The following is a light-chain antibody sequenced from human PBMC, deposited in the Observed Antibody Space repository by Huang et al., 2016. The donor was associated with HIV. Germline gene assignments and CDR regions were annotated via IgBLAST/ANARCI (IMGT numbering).Light chain of an antibody. CDR1: QSLLHSHGYNY. CDR3: MQALQTPRT. Sequence: IVITQSPLSLPVTPGEPASISCRSSQSLLHSHGYNYLDWYLQKPGPAPQLLIFFSSNRAFRAPDRFSGSGSVTDFTLKISRVEAEDVGVYFCMQALQTPRTFGQGTRLEIK. V-gene: IGKV2-28*01. CDR2: FSS. J-gene: IGKJ5*01.